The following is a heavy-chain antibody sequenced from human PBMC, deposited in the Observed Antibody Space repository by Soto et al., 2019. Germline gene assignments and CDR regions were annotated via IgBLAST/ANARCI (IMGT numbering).Heavy chain of an antibody. D-gene: IGHD3-3*01. CDR2: INSYSGDT. Sequence: GASVKVSCKASGYTYSKYGITWVRQAPGQGLEWMGWINSYSGDTDYAQKIQGRVNMTTDTSTSTAYMELRSLTSDDTAVYYCARVTRFLGWPYYFDYWGQGTLVTVSS. CDR3: ARVTRFLGWPYYFDY. V-gene: IGHV1-18*01. J-gene: IGHJ4*02. CDR1: GYTYSKYG.